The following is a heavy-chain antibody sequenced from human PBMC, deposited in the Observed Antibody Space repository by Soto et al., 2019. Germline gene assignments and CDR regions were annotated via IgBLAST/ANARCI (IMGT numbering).Heavy chain of an antibody. CDR1: GDTFSFYT. J-gene: IGHJ4*02. V-gene: IGHV1-69*02. CDR2: INPILSMS. D-gene: IGHD3-10*01. CDR3: ATTYGSGYRAFDY. Sequence: QVQLVQSGAEVKKPGSSVKVSWKASGDTFSFYTSNWVRQAPGLGLEWMGRINPILSMSNYAQKFQGRVTITADKATSTAYMQLSSLRSEDTAMYYCATTYGSGYRAFDYWGQGALVTVSS.